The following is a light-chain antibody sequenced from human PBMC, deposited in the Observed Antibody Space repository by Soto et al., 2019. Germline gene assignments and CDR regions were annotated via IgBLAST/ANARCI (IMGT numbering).Light chain of an antibody. J-gene: IGLJ2*01. CDR1: SSDVGGYNY. V-gene: IGLV2-14*01. Sequence: QSALTQPASVSGSPGQSITISCTGTSSDVGGYNYVSWYQQHPGKAPKLMIYDVSNRPSGVSNRFSGSKSGNTASLTISGLQXXDEADYYCSSYTSSSTLFGGGTKVTVX. CDR2: DVS. CDR3: SSYTSSSTL.